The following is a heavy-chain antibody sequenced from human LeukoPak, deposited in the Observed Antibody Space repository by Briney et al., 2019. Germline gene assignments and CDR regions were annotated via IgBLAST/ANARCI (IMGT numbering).Heavy chain of an antibody. CDR2: INPNSGGT. J-gene: IGHJ3*02. V-gene: IGHV1-2*04. D-gene: IGHD6-6*01. CDR1: GYTFTGYY. Sequence: ASVKVSCKASGYTFTGYYMHWVRQAPGQGLEWMGWINPNSGGTNYAQKFQGWVTMTRDTSISTAYMELSRLRSDDTAVYYCARSEYSSPRSAFDIWGQGTMVTVSS. CDR3: ARSEYSSPRSAFDI.